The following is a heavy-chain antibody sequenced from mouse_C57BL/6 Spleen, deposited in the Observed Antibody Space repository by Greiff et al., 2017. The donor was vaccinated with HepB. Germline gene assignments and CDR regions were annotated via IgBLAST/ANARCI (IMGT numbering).Heavy chain of an antibody. V-gene: IGHV1-52*01. Sequence: QVQLQQPGAELVRPGSSVKLSCKASGYTFTSYWMHWVKQRPIQGLEWIGNIDPSDSETHYNQKFKDKATLTVDKSSSTAYMQLSSLTSEYSAVYYCAREGDYYGSPDYWGQGTTLTVSS. D-gene: IGHD1-1*01. CDR3: AREGDYYGSPDY. J-gene: IGHJ2*01. CDR1: GYTFTSYW. CDR2: IDPSDSET.